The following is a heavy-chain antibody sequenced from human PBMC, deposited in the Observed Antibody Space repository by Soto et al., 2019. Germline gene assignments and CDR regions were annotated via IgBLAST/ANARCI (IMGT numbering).Heavy chain of an antibody. CDR3: TTYDHIWANHGYRWAY. CDR1: GFPFNNAW. V-gene: IGHV3-15*01. D-gene: IGHD3-16*01. CDR2: IKSEGDGGTT. J-gene: IGHJ4*02. Sequence: EVQLVESGGGVVKPGGSLRLSCAASGFPFNNAWMSWVRQAPGGGLEWVARIKSEGDGGTTDDAAPVEGRFTISRDDSSNTLDLQMNSLKTEDTAVYYCTTYDHIWANHGYRWAYWGQGVLVTVCS.